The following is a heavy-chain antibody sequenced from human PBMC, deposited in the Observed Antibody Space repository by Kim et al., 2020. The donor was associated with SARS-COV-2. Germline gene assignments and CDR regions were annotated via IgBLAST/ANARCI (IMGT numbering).Heavy chain of an antibody. D-gene: IGHD2-15*01. V-gene: IGHV1-3*01. Sequence: ASVKVSCKASGYTFTSYAMHWVRQAPGQRLEWMGWINAGNGNTKYSQKFQGRVTITRDTSASTAYMELSSLRSEDTAVYYCARDYSSAGVFDYWGQGTLVTVSS. CDR3: ARDYSSAGVFDY. CDR1: GYTFTSYA. CDR2: INAGNGNT. J-gene: IGHJ4*02.